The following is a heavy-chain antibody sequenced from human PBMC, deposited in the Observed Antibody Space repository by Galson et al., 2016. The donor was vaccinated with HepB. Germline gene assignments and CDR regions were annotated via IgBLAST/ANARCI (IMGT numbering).Heavy chain of an antibody. CDR3: ARDPVGATLGGFAY. Sequence: SVKVSCKASGGTFSSNAINWVRQAPGQGLEWMGRVTPIFGTEQYAQKFQGRVTITADESTTTAYMALSSLRSEDTAVYYCARDPVGATLGGFAYWGQGTLVTVSS. CDR2: VTPIFGTE. D-gene: IGHD1-26*01. CDR1: GGTFSSNA. J-gene: IGHJ4*02. V-gene: IGHV1-69*13.